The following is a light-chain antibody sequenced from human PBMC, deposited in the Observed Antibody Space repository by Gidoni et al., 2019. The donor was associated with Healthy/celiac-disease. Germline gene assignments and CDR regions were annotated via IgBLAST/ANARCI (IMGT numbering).Light chain of an antibody. J-gene: IGLJ3*02. V-gene: IGLV8-61*01. CDR1: SGSVSTSYS. Sequence: QTVETQEPSSSVSPGGTVTLACGLISGSVSTSYSPSWYQQTPGHAPRTLIYSTNTRSSVVPDRFSGSILGNKAALTITGAQADDESYYYCVLYMGSGVWVFGGGTKLTVL. CDR3: VLYMGSGVWV. CDR2: STN.